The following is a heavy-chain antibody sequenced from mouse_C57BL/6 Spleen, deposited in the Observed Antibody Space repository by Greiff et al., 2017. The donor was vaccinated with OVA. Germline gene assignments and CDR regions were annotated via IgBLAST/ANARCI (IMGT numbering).Heavy chain of an antibody. CDR2: IDPSDSET. D-gene: IGHD2-4*01. V-gene: IGHV1-52*01. CDR1: GYTFTSYW. J-gene: IGHJ3*01. Sequence: VQLQQPGAELVRPGSSVKLSCKASGYTFTSYWMHWVKQRPIQGLEWIGNIDPSDSETHYNQKFKDKATLTVDKSSSPAYMQLSSLTSEDSAVYYCARDYDYDGAWFAYWGQGTLVTVSA. CDR3: ARDYDYDGAWFAY.